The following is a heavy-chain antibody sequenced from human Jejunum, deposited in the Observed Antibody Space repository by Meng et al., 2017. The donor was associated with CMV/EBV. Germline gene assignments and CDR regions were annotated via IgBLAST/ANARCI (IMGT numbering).Heavy chain of an antibody. V-gene: IGHV3-15*01. CDR3: TTDLHNWVY. Sequence: AAFGFIFTHAWMSWDRQAPGKGLEWVGHITSKTDDGTTDYAAPVKGRFTISSDDSKNTLYLQMNSLKTEDTAVYYCTTDLHNWVYWGQGRLVTVSS. CDR1: GFIFTHAW. J-gene: IGHJ4*02. D-gene: IGHD5-24*01. CDR2: ITSKTDDGTT.